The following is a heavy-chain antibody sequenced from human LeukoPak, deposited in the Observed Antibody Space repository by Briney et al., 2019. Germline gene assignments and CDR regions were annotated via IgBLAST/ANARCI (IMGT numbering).Heavy chain of an antibody. D-gene: IGHD3-22*01. Sequence: SETLSLTCAVSGGSISSGGYSWSWIRQPPGKGLEWIGYIYHSGSTYYNPSLKSRVTISVDRSKNQFSLKLSPVTAADTAVYYCARAGIDYYDSSGPITFFDYWGQGTLVTVSS. J-gene: IGHJ4*02. CDR3: ARAGIDYYDSSGPITFFDY. CDR2: IYHSGST. V-gene: IGHV4-30-2*01. CDR1: GGSISSGGYS.